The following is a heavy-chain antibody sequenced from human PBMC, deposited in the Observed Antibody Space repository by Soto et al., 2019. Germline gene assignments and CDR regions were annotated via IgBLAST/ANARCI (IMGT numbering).Heavy chain of an antibody. D-gene: IGHD6-25*01. CDR3: AMSRSGILDS. CDR2: IIPIFGTA. Sequence: GASVKVSCKASGGTFSSYAISWVRQAPGQGLEWMGGIIPIFGTANYAQKFQGRVTVTADESTSTAYMELSSLRSEDTAMYYCAMSRSGILDSWGQGTLVTVSS. J-gene: IGHJ5*01. CDR1: GGTFSSYA. V-gene: IGHV1-69*13.